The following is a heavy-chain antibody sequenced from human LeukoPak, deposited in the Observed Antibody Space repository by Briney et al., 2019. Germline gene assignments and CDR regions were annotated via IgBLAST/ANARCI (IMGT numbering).Heavy chain of an antibody. CDR1: GLTISNAW. J-gene: IGHJ4*02. CDR2: LKSKIDGGTT. CDR3: TTMSSVSTIDY. D-gene: IGHD2-21*02. Sequence: GGSLRLSCAASGLTISNAWMSWVRQAPGKGLDWVGRLKSKIDGGTTDYAAPVKGRFTISRDDSKNTLYLQMNSLKTEDTAVYYCTTMSSVSTIDYWGQGTLVTVSS. V-gene: IGHV3-15*01.